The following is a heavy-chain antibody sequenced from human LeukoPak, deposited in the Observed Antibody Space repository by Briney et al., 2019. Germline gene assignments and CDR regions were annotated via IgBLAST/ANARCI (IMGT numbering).Heavy chain of an antibody. CDR2: IYYSGGT. V-gene: IGHV4-31*03. CDR3: ARDSGSYSDAFDI. D-gene: IGHD1-26*01. J-gene: IGHJ3*02. CDR1: GGSISSGGYY. Sequence: SETLSLTCTVSGGSISSGGYYWSWIRQHPGKGLEWIGYIYYSGGTYYNPSLKSRVTISVDTSKNQFSLKLSSVTAADTAVYYCARDSGSYSDAFDIWGQGTMVTVSS.